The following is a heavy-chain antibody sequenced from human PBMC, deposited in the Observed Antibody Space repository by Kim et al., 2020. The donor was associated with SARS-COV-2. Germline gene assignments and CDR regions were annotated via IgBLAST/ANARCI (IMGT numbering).Heavy chain of an antibody. CDR1: GYTLTSYA. CDR3: ASDLLNDGSAYYDY. Sequence: ASVKVSCKGSGYTLTSYAMHWVRQAPGQRLEWMGWINGGNGNTQYSQNFQGSFTISRDTSANTAYMELSSLRSEDTAVYYCASDLLNDGSAYYDYWGQGT. V-gene: IGHV1-3*01. CDR2: INGGNGNT. D-gene: IGHD3-22*01. J-gene: IGHJ4*02.